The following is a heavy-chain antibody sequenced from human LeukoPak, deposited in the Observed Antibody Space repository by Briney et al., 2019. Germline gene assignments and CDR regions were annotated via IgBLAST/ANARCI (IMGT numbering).Heavy chain of an antibody. J-gene: IGHJ4*02. Sequence: ASVKVSCKASGYTFTSYGISWVRQAPGQGLEWMGWISAYNGNTNYAQKLQGRVTMTTDTSTSTAYMELRSLRSEDTAVYYCARDKGEQWLGTTNFFDYWGQGTLVTVSS. D-gene: IGHD6-19*01. CDR1: GYTFTSYG. V-gene: IGHV1-18*01. CDR3: ARDKGEQWLGTTNFFDY. CDR2: ISAYNGNT.